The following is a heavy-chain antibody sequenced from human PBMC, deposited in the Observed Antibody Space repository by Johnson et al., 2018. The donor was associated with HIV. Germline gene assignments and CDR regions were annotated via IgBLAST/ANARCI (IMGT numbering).Heavy chain of an antibody. CDR3: AKTAWVFEGDASDI. V-gene: IGHV3-33*06. CDR2: IWYDGSNK. J-gene: IGHJ3*02. D-gene: IGHD3-3*01. CDR1: GFTFSSYG. Sequence: QVQLVESGGGLVQPGGSLKLSCAASGFTFSSYGMHWVRQAPGKGLEWVAVIWYDGSNKYYADSVQGRFTISRDNSKNTLYLQMNSLRAEDTAVYYCAKTAWVFEGDASDIWGQGTMVTVSS.